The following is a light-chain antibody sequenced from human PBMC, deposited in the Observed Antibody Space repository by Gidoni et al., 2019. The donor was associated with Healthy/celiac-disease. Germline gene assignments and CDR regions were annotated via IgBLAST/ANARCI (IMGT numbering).Light chain of an antibody. CDR2: AAS. V-gene: IGKV1-39*01. J-gene: IGKJ5*01. CDR3: QQSYSTRIT. CDR1: QSISSY. Sequence: DIQMTQSPSSLSASVGDRVTITYRASQSISSYLNWYQQKPGKAPKLLIYAASSLQSGVPSRFSVSGSGTDFTLTISSLQPEDFATYYCQQSYSTRITFGQGTRLEIK.